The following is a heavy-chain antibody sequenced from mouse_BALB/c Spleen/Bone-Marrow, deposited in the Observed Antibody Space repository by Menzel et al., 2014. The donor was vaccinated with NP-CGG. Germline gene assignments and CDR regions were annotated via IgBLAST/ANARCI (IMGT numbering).Heavy chain of an antibody. CDR3: AREYYGSSGYFDV. CDR1: GYTFTSYW. Sequence: QVQPQQSGAELAKPGASVKMSCKASGYTFTSYWMHWVKQRPGQGLEWIGYINPSTGYTEYNQKFKDKATLTADKSSSTAYMQLSSLTSEDSAVYYCAREYYGSSGYFDVWGAGTTVTVSS. V-gene: IGHV1-7*01. J-gene: IGHJ1*01. D-gene: IGHD1-1*01. CDR2: INPSTGYT.